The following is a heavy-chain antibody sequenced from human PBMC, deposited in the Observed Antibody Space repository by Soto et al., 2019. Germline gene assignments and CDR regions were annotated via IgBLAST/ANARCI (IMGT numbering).Heavy chain of an antibody. V-gene: IGHV1-18*04. Sequence: ASVKVSCKASGYTFSSYGISWVRQAPGQGLEWMGWISAYNGNTKSAQKFQGRVTMTRDTSISTAYMELSRLRSDDTAVYYCARVWSGYYRFWGQGTLVTVSS. J-gene: IGHJ4*02. CDR1: GYTFSSYG. D-gene: IGHD3-3*01. CDR2: ISAYNGNT. CDR3: ARVWSGYYRF.